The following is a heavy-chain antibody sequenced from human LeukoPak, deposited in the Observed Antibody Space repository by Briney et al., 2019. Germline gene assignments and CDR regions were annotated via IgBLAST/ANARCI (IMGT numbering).Heavy chain of an antibody. D-gene: IGHD1-1*01. J-gene: IGHJ4*02. V-gene: IGHV4-59*01. CDR2: IYYSGST. CDR3: ARLANYYFDY. Sequence: PSETLSLTCTVSGGSISGYYWSWIRQPPGKGLEWIGYIYYSGSTNYNPSLKSRVTISVDTSKNQFSLKLSSVTAADTAVYYCARLANYYFDYWGQGTLVTVSS. CDR1: GGSISGYY.